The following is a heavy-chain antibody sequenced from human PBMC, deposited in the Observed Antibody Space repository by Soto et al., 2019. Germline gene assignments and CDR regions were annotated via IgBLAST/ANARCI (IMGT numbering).Heavy chain of an antibody. Sequence: GGSQRLSCATSGFTFSNYWMSWVRQAPGKGLEWVANIKPDGSERYYVDSVKDRFTLSRDNAKNSLYLQMNSLRAEDTAVYYCATDSGTSDYWGQGTLVTVSS. V-gene: IGHV3-7*01. CDR2: IKPDGSER. J-gene: IGHJ4*02. CDR3: ATDSGTSDY. D-gene: IGHD1-1*01. CDR1: GFTFSNYW.